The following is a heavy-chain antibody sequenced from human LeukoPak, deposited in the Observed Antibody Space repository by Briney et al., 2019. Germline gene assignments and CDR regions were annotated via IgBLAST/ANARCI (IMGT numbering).Heavy chain of an antibody. CDR2: ISAYNSNT. D-gene: IGHD3-22*01. Sequence: GASVTVSCTASGYTFTSYGFSWVRQAPGQGIEWMGWISAYNSNTNYAHKLLGRVTMTTDTSTSTAYMELRSLRSDDTAVYYCARDLWGGSGYSEGSDYWGQGTLVTVSS. CDR3: ARDLWGGSGYSEGSDY. V-gene: IGHV1-18*01. J-gene: IGHJ4*02. CDR1: GYTFTSYG.